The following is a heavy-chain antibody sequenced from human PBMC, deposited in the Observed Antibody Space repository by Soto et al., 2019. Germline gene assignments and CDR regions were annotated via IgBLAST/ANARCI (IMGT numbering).Heavy chain of an antibody. D-gene: IGHD5-18*01. J-gene: IGHJ4*02. CDR3: AKSKYTSDYFFDF. CDR2: ISGPGGSS. CDR1: GFTFSSYA. Sequence: PGGSLRLSCAASGFTFSSYAMSWVRQTPGKGPEWVSGISGPGGSSYYADSVKGRFTISRDNSKNTLYLQMNSLRAEDTAVYYCAKSKYTSDYFFDFWGQGALVTVSS. V-gene: IGHV3-23*01.